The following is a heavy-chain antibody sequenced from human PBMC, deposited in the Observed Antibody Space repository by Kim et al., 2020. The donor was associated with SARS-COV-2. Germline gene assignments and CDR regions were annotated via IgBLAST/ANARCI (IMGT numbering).Heavy chain of an antibody. V-gene: IGHV5-10-1*01. D-gene: IGHD3-9*01. Sequence: SYTNYSPSFQGHVTISADKSISTAYLQWSSLKASYTAMYYCASSVRYFDRWGQGTLVTVSS. CDR3: ASSVRYFDR. J-gene: IGHJ4*02. CDR2: SYT.